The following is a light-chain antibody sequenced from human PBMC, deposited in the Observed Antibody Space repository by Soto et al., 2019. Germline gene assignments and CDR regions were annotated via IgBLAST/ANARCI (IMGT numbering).Light chain of an antibody. CDR3: QQGGNWPLT. CDR2: DAS. V-gene: IGKV3-11*01. Sequence: EIVLTQSPATLSVSPGERATLSCRASQSVNSNLTWYQQKRGQAPRLLIYDASSRASGIPARFSGSGSGTDFTLTISSLEPEDFAVYYCQQGGNWPLTFGQGTRLEIK. CDR1: QSVNSN. J-gene: IGKJ5*01.